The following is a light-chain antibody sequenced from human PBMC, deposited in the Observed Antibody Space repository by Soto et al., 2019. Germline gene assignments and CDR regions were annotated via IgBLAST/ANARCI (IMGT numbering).Light chain of an antibody. CDR2: QDS. J-gene: IGLJ1*01. CDR3: QAWDSSTEV. V-gene: IGLV3-1*01. CDR1: KLGDKY. Sequence: SYELTQPPSVPVSPGQTASITCSGDKLGDKYACWYQQKPGQSPVLVIYQDSKRPSGIPERFSGSNSGNTATLTIGGTQAMDEADYYCQAWDSSTEVFGTGTKVTVL.